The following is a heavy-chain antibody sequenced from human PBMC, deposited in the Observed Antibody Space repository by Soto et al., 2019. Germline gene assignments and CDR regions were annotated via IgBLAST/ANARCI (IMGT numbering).Heavy chain of an antibody. Sequence: ASVKVSCKASGYTFTSYGISWVRQAPGQGLEWMGWISAYNGNTNYAQKLQGRVTMTTDTSTSTAYMELRSLRSDDTAVYYCARSKRLWFGELLESGYWGQGTLVTVSS. J-gene: IGHJ4*02. CDR3: ARSKRLWFGELLESGY. D-gene: IGHD3-10*01. CDR2: ISAYNGNT. V-gene: IGHV1-18*01. CDR1: GYTFTSYG.